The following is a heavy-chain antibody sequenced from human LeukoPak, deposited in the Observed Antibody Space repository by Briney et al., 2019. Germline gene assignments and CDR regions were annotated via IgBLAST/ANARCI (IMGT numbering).Heavy chain of an antibody. CDR1: GGSISSYY. CDR3: ARSHRDDSSGYYYGGAEYFQH. J-gene: IGHJ1*01. CDR2: IYYSGST. V-gene: IGHV4-59*01. Sequence: SETLSLTCSVSGGSISSYYWSWIRQPPGKGLEWSGYIYYSGSTNYNPSLKSRVTISVDTSKNQFSLKLSSVTAADTAVYYCARSHRDDSSGYYYGGAEYFQHWGQGTLVTVSS. D-gene: IGHD3-22*01.